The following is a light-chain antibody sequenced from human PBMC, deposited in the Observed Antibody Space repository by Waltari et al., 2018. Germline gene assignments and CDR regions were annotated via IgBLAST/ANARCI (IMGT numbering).Light chain of an antibody. CDR3: QQYNLYPWT. V-gene: IGKV1-5*03. J-gene: IGKJ1*01. Sequence: DIQVTQSPSTLSASVGDTVTIACRASQSISTWLAWYQQKPVKAPKLLIYEASSLEAGVPSRFSGSGSRTEFTLTISSLQPDDFATYYCQQYNLYPWTFGQGTKVEIK. CDR2: EAS. CDR1: QSISTW.